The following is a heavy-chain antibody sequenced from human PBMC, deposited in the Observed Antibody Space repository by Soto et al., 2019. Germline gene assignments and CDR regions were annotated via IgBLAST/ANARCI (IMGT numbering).Heavy chain of an antibody. CDR1: GFTFSSYW. CDR2: INSDGSST. V-gene: IGHV3-74*01. J-gene: IGHJ4*02. D-gene: IGHD2-15*01. CDR3: ARVGEYCSGGSCYVTFDY. Sequence: GGSLRLSCAASGFTFSSYWMHWVRQAPGKGLVWVSRINSDGSSTSYADSVKGRFTISRDNAKNTLYLQMNSLRAEDTAVYYCARVGEYCSGGSCYVTFDYWGQGTLVTVSS.